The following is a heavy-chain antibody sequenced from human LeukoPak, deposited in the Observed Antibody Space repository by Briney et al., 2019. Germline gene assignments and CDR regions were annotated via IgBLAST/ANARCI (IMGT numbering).Heavy chain of an antibody. CDR1: GFTFSDYY. Sequence: GGSLRLSCAASGFTFSDYYMSWMRQAPGKGLGWVSYISSSGSTIYYADSVKGRFTISRDNAKNSLYLQMNSLRAEDTAVYYCARGVGATHYYYYGMDVWGQGTTVTVSS. CDR3: ARGVGATHYYYYGMDV. D-gene: IGHD1-26*01. V-gene: IGHV3-11*01. CDR2: ISSSGSTI. J-gene: IGHJ6*02.